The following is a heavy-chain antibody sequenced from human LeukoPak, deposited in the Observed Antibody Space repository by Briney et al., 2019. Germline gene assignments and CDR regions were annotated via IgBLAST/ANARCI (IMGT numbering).Heavy chain of an antibody. CDR3: ARDVYYGSGSPRLDY. CDR2: MSRSGDII. J-gene: IGHJ4*02. CDR1: GFTFSSYA. V-gene: IGHV3-48*01. Sequence: GGSLRLSCAASGFTFSSYAMSWVRQVPGKGLESVSYMSRSGDIIYYADSVKGRFTISRDNAKNSFYLQMNSLRAEDTAVYYCARDVYYGSGSPRLDYWGQGTLVTVSS. D-gene: IGHD3-10*01.